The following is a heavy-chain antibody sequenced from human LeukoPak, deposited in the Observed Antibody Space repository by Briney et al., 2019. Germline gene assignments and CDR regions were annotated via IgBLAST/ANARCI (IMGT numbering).Heavy chain of an antibody. V-gene: IGHV3-21*04. CDR2: ISCSSSDI. J-gene: IGHJ4*02. D-gene: IGHD4-17*01. CDR3: AKSLHDYGDPDWVYADY. Sequence: GGSVRLSCVASGFTFSNYAFNWVRQAPGKGLEWVSSISCSSSDIYYADSVKGRFTISRDNSKNTLYLQMNSLRAEDTAVYYCAKSLHDYGDPDWVYADYWGQGTLVTVSS. CDR1: GFTFSNYA.